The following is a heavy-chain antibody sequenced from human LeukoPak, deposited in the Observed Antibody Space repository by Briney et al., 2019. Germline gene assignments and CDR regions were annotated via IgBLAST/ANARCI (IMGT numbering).Heavy chain of an antibody. CDR3: ARDRAYCGGDCYSGFDY. D-gene: IGHD2-21*02. J-gene: IGHJ4*02. CDR2: INPSGGST. CDR1: GYTFTSYY. Sequence: ASVKVSCKASGYTFTSYYMHWVRQAPGQGLEWMGIINPSGGSTSYAQKFQGRVTMTRDTSTSTVYMELSSLRSEDTAVYYCARDRAYCGGDCYSGFDYWGQGTLVTVSS. V-gene: IGHV1-46*01.